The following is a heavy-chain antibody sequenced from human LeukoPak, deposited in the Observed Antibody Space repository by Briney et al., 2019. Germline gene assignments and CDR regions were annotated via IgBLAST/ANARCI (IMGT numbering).Heavy chain of an antibody. D-gene: IGHD3-10*01. V-gene: IGHV1-3*01. CDR2: INAGNGNT. Sequence: ASVKVSCKASGYTFTSYAMHWVRQAPGQRLEWMGWINAGNGNTKYSQKFQGRFTITRDTSASTAYMELSSLRSEDTAVYYCAREMGYYYGSGSYYNSKREFDPWGQGTLVTVSS. CDR1: GYTFTSYA. J-gene: IGHJ5*02. CDR3: AREMGYYYGSGSYYNSKREFDP.